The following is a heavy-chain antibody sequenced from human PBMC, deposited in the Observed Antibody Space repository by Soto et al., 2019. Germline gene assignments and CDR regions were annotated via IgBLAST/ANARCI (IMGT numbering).Heavy chain of an antibody. J-gene: IGHJ4*02. D-gene: IGHD4-17*01. CDR2: IYFSGTT. Sequence: QVQLQESGPRLVQPSETLSLTCSVSGGSVSSDSYYWIWIRQPPGSGLEWICYIYFSGTTNYNPSLESTMTIVIDSYNNQFSLQLSSVTAANTAVYYCAISPDSGDYFDYWGQGTLFAVSS. CDR3: AISPDSGDYFDY. CDR1: GGSVSSDSYY. V-gene: IGHV4-61*01.